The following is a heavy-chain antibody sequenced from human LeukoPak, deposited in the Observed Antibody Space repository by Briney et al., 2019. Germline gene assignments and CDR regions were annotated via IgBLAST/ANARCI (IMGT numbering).Heavy chain of an antibody. J-gene: IGHJ4*02. Sequence: KTSETLSLTCAVSGGSISSYYWSWIRQPPGKGLEWIGRIYTSCSTNYYPSLKSRVTISVDTSKNQFSLKLSSVTAADTAVYYCARGGSNFDNWGQGTLVTVSS. CDR3: ARGGSNFDN. D-gene: IGHD2/OR15-2a*01. CDR2: IYTSCST. V-gene: IGHV4-4*07. CDR1: GGSISSYY.